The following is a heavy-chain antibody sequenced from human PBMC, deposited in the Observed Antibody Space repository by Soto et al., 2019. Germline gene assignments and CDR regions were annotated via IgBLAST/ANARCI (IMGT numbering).Heavy chain of an antibody. J-gene: IGHJ4*02. CDR1: NGSFSDYF. Sequence: ASETLSLTCGVYNGSFSDYFWNWIRQPPGKGLEWIGEIKESGFATYNPSLKRRVTMSVDTANNQFSLKVTSVTAADTAVYYCARGKSSGPLYYFDTWGQGTLVTVYS. V-gene: IGHV4-34*01. D-gene: IGHD6-19*01. CDR2: IKESGFA. CDR3: ARGKSSGPLYYFDT.